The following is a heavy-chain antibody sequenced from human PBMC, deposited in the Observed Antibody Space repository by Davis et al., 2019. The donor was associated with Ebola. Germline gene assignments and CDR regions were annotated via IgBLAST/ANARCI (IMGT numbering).Heavy chain of an antibody. CDR2: ICHSGST. D-gene: IGHD3-10*01. CDR1: GGSISSSNW. J-gene: IGHJ6*02. Sequence: MPSETLSLTCAVSGGSISSSNWWSWVRQPPGKGLEWIGEICHSGSTNYSPSLKSRVTISIDKSKNQFSLNLNSVTAADTAVYYCARDFLWFGEFYYYGMDVWGQGTMVTVSS. CDR3: ARDFLWFGEFYYYGMDV. V-gene: IGHV4-4*02.